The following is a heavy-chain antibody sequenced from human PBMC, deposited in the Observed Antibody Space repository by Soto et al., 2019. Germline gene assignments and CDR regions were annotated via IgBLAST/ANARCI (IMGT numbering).Heavy chain of an antibody. Sequence: SETLSLTCAVYGGSFSGYYWSWIRQPPGKGLEWIGEINHSGSTNYNPSLKSRVTISVDTSKNQFSLKLSSVTAADTAVYYCARPGVQGELGYCSGGSCYARFDYWGQGTLVTVSS. V-gene: IGHV4-34*01. J-gene: IGHJ4*02. D-gene: IGHD2-15*01. CDR3: ARPGVQGELGYCSGGSCYARFDY. CDR1: GGSFSGYY. CDR2: INHSGST.